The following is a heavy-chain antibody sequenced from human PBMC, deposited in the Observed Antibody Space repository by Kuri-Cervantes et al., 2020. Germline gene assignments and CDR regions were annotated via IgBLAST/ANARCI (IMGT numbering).Heavy chain of an antibody. CDR2: IKSKTDGGTT. CDR1: GFTFSDYY. Sequence: GGSLRLSCAASGFTFSDYYMSWVRQAPGKGLEWVGRIKSKTDGGTTDYAAPVKGRFTISRDDSKNTLYLQMNSLKTEDTAVYYCTTDVPSYSSSWYVTYYYYYMDVWGKGTTVTVSS. D-gene: IGHD6-13*01. V-gene: IGHV3-15*01. J-gene: IGHJ6*03. CDR3: TTDVPSYSSSWYVTYYYYYMDV.